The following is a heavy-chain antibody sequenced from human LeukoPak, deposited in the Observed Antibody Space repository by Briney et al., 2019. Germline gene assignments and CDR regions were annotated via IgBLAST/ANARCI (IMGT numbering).Heavy chain of an antibody. CDR1: GGTFSSYA. CDR2: IIPIFGTA. V-gene: IGHV1-69*13. J-gene: IGHJ5*02. CDR3: AEEVDCSGGSCSNWFDP. D-gene: IGHD2-15*01. Sequence: ASVKVSCKASGGTFSSYAISWVRRAPGQGLEWMGGIIPIFGTANYAQKFQGRVTITADESTSTAYMELSSLRSEDTAVYYCAEEVDCSGGSCSNWFDPWGQGTLVTVSS.